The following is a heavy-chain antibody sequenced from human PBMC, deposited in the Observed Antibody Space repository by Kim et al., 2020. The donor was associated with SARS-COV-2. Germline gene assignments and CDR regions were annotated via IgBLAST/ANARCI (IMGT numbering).Heavy chain of an antibody. Sequence: RFTISRDNSKNTLYLQMSSLRAEDTAVYYCVKVAVGIRGVVIAHNNWFDPWGQGTLVTVSS. V-gene: IGHV3-64D*06. J-gene: IGHJ5*02. D-gene: IGHD2-21*01. CDR3: VKVAVGIRGVVIAHNNWFDP.